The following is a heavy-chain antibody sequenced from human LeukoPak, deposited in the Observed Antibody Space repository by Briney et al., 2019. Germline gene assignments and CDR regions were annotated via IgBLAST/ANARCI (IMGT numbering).Heavy chain of an antibody. CDR1: GGTFSSYA. J-gene: IGHJ5*02. Sequence: ASVKVSCKASGGTFSSYAISWVRQAPGQGLEWMGGIIPIFGTANYAQKFQGRVTITADESTSTAYMELSGLRSEDTAVYYCAREIVVVVAATPRTSNWFDPWGQGTLVTVSS. CDR3: AREIVVVVAATPRTSNWFDP. CDR2: IIPIFGTA. D-gene: IGHD2-15*01. V-gene: IGHV1-69*13.